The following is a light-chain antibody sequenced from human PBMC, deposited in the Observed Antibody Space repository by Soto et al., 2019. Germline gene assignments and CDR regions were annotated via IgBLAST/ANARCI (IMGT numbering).Light chain of an antibody. CDR3: CSYTSSSPWV. V-gene: IGLV2-14*01. CDR2: EVY. Sequence: QSVLAQPASVSGSPGQSITISCTGTSSDVGAYNFVSWFQHHPGKAPKLIIYEVYNRPSGVSHRFSGSKSGNTASLTISGLQAEDEADYFCCSYTSSSPWVFGGGTKLTVL. CDR1: SSDVGAYNF. J-gene: IGLJ3*02.